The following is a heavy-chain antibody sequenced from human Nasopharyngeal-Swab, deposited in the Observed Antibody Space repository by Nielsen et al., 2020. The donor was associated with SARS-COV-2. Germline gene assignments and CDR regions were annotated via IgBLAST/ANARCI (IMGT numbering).Heavy chain of an antibody. D-gene: IGHD6-13*01. V-gene: IGHV3-30*18. J-gene: IGHJ4*02. Sequence: GGSLRLSCAASGFIFSNYGMHWVRQAPGKGLEWVAVISYDGINKYDADSVKGRFTISRDNSKNTLYLQMNSLRAEDTAVYYCAKAHGNSWYSSLDYWGQGTLVTVSS. CDR1: GFIFSNYG. CDR3: AKAHGNSWYSSLDY. CDR2: ISYDGINK.